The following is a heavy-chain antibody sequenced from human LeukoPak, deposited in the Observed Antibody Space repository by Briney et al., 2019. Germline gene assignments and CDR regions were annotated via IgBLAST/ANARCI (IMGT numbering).Heavy chain of an antibody. CDR2: INSRSSTI. D-gene: IGHD1-26*01. V-gene: IGHV3-48*01. Sequence: GGSLGLSCAASRFTFSNYGVNWVRQAPGKGLEWVSYINSRSSTIYYADSVRGRFTISRDNAKSSLYLQMNSLKAEDTAIYYCAREVGTPQAFDIWGQGTMVTVSS. CDR1: RFTFSNYG. CDR3: AREVGTPQAFDI. J-gene: IGHJ3*02.